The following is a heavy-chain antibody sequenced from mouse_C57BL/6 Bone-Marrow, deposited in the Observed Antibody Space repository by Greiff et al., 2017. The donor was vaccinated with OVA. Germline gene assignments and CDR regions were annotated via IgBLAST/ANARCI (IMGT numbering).Heavy chain of an antibody. CDR3: ARYGYFDV. V-gene: IGHV1-42*01. Sequence: VQLQQSGPELVKPGASVKISCKASGYSSTGYYMNWVKQSPEKSLEWIGEINPSTGGTTYNQKFKAKATLTVDKSSSTAYMQLKSLTSEDSAVYYCARYGYFDVWGTGTTVTVSS. J-gene: IGHJ1*03. CDR2: INPSTGGT. CDR1: GYSSTGYY.